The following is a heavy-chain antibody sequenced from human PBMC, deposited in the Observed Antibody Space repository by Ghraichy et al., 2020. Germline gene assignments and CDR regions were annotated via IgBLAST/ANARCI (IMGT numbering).Heavy chain of an antibody. CDR1: QFFVGDNY. CDR2: LYGDGTT. V-gene: IGHV3-53*01. J-gene: IGHJ4*02. Sequence: RGSLRLSCAASQFFVGDNYMTWVRQAAGKGLEWVSHLYGDGTTAYADSVRGRFTISRDNSKNTLFLHMNSLRVEDTAVYYCAGKQTGLDYWGQGILVTVSS. CDR3: AGKQTGLDY.